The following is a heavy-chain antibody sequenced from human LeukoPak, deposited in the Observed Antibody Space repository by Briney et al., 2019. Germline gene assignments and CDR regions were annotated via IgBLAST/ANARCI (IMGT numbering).Heavy chain of an antibody. CDR2: IKQDGSEK. CDR3: ARDYGGTGDY. J-gene: IGHJ4*02. CDR1: GFTFDDSA. Sequence: GGSLRLSCAASGFTFDDSAMHWVRQVPGKGLEWVANIKQDGSEKYYVDSVKGRFTISRDNAKNSLYLQMNSLRAEDTAVYYCARDYGGTGDYWGQGTLVTVSS. D-gene: IGHD4-23*01. V-gene: IGHV3-7*01.